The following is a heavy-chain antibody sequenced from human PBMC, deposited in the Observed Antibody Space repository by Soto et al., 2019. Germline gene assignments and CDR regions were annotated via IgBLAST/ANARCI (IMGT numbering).Heavy chain of an antibody. CDR1: GGSISSDHYH. V-gene: IGHV4-30-4*01. D-gene: IGHD2-21*02. Sequence: QVQLQESGPGLVRPSQTLTLTCNVSGGSISSDHYHWTWIRQPPGKGLEWIGYIDYSGSVHYNPSLQSRVTMSVDTSKNLFSLKLSSVTAADTAVYFCVREDDGGDRDYYGLDVWCQGTTVTVSS. CDR2: IDYSGSV. J-gene: IGHJ6*02. CDR3: VREDDGGDRDYYGLDV.